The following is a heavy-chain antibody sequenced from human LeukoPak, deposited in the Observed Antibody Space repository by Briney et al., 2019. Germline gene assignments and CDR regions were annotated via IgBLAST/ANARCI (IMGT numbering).Heavy chain of an antibody. CDR1: GFTFSSYA. CDR3: AKEGDFWSGYPSAHMDV. D-gene: IGHD3-3*01. CDR2: ISGSGGST. Sequence: AGGSLRLSCAASGFTFSSYAMSWVRQAPGKGLEWVSAISGSGGSTYYADSVKGRFTISRDNSKNTLYLQMNSLRAEDTAVYYCAKEGDFWSGYPSAHMDVWGKGTTVTVSS. V-gene: IGHV3-23*01. J-gene: IGHJ6*03.